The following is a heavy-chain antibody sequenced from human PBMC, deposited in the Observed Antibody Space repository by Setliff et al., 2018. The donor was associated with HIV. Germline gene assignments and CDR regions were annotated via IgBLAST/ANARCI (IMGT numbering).Heavy chain of an antibody. V-gene: IGHV5-51*01. CDR3: ARHRHTAAGTLDACDN. D-gene: IGHD6-13*01. CDR2: IHPVDSDT. Sequence: LGASLKISCKGSGYSFNSNWIGWVRQMPGKGLEWMGIIHPVDSDTRYSPSFQGQVTISADKSISTAYLQWSTLKASDTAIYYCARHRHTAAGTLDACDNWGQGTVVTVSS. CDR1: GYSFNSNW. J-gene: IGHJ3*02.